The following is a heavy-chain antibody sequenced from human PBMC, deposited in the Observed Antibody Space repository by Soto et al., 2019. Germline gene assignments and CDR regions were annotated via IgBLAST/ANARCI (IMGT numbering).Heavy chain of an antibody. CDR2: LSGSGGNT. D-gene: IGHD3-10*01. CDR3: AKDHSPSSYLSGSYPY. J-gene: IGHJ4*02. V-gene: IGHV3-23*01. CDR1: GFTFSSYA. Sequence: EVQLLESGGGLVQPGGSLRLSCAASGFTFSSYAMTWVRQAPGKGLEWVSVLSGSGGNTYYADSVKGRFTISRDNSKNTLYLQMNSLRAEDTAVYYCAKDHSPSSYLSGSYPYWGQGTLVTVSS.